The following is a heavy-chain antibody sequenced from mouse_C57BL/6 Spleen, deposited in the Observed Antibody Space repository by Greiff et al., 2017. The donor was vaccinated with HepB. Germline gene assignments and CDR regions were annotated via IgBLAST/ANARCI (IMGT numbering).Heavy chain of an antibody. CDR3: ARDRGGARGWYFDV. CDR2: ISDGGSYT. V-gene: IGHV5-4*01. CDR1: GFTFSSYA. J-gene: IGHJ1*03. Sequence: EVQLVESGGGLVKPGGSLKLSCAASGFTFSSYAMSWVRQTPEKRLEWVATISDGGSYTYYPDNVKGRFTISRDNAKNNLYLQMSHLKSEDTAMYYCARDRGGARGWYFDVWGTGTTVTVSS. D-gene: IGHD3-1*01.